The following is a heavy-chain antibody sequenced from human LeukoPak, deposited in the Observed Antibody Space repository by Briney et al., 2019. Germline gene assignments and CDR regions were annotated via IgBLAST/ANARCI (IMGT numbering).Heavy chain of an antibody. V-gene: IGHV4-59*01. D-gene: IGHD3-3*01. CDR2: IYYSGST. CDR1: GGSISSYY. Sequence: PSETLSLTCTVSGGSISSYYWSWIRQPPGKGLEWIGYIYYSGSTNYNPSLKSRVTISVDTSKNQFSLKLSSVTAADTAVYYCARSSPRDSWSGYSVPYYYYYGMDVWGQGTTVTVSS. CDR3: ARSSPRDSWSGYSVPYYYYYGMDV. J-gene: IGHJ6*02.